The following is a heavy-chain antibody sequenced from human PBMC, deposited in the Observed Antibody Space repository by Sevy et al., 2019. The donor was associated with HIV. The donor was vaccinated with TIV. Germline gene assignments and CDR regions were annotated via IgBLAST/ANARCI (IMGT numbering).Heavy chain of an antibody. D-gene: IGHD6-6*01. Sequence: GGSLRLSCAASGFTFSDYYMSWIRQAPGKGLEWVSYISSSGSTIYYAHSVKGRFTISRDNAKNSLYLQMNSLRAEDTAVYYCASLAARPGYDAFDIWGQGTMVTVSS. J-gene: IGHJ3*02. CDR3: ASLAARPGYDAFDI. V-gene: IGHV3-11*01. CDR2: ISSSGSTI. CDR1: GFTFSDYY.